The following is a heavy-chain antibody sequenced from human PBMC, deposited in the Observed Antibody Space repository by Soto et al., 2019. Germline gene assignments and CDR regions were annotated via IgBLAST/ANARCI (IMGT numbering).Heavy chain of an antibody. CDR1: GFTVSSKY. Sequence: PGGSLRLSCAASGFTVSSKYMSWVRQAPGKGLEWVSVIYSGGSTYYADSVKGRFTISRDNSKNTLYLQMNSLRAEDTAVYYCASTSGDYIWGSYRYQSYYFDYWGQGTLVTVSS. CDR2: IYSGGST. J-gene: IGHJ4*02. D-gene: IGHD3-16*02. CDR3: ASTSGDYIWGSYRYQSYYFDY. V-gene: IGHV3-66*01.